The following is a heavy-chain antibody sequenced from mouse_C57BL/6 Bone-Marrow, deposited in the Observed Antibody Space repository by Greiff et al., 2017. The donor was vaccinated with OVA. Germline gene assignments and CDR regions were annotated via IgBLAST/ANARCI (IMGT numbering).Heavy chain of an antibody. D-gene: IGHD1-3*01. V-gene: IGHV1-59*01. J-gene: IGHJ2*01. CDR3: GRGRGGSGY. Sequence: VQLQQPGAELVRPGTSVKLSCKASGYTFTSYWMHWVKQRPGQGLEWIGVIDPSDSYTNYNHKFKGKATLTVDTSSSTAYLQLSSLTSEDSAVYYCGRGRGGSGYWGQGTTLTVSS. CDR2: IDPSDSYT. CDR1: GYTFTSYW.